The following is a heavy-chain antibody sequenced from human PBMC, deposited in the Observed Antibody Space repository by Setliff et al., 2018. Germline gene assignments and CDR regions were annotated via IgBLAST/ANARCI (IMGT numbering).Heavy chain of an antibody. CDR2: INPKNGDI. Sequence: ASVKVSCKASGYTFSGYYMHWVRQAPGQGLEWMGWINPKNGDIFYAPRFAGRVTMTRDTPISTVYMELSLLTSDDTAVYFCARRDGRSGYLGFDLWGHGSLVTVSS. CDR1: GYTFSGYY. V-gene: IGHV1-2*07. CDR3: ARRDGRSGYLGFDL. D-gene: IGHD3-22*01. J-gene: IGHJ4*01.